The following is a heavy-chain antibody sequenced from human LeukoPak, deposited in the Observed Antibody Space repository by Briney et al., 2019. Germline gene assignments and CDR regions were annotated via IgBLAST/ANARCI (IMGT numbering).Heavy chain of an antibody. V-gene: IGHV3-74*01. CDR1: GFTFSSYW. D-gene: IGHD2-15*01. CDR3: ARDLFNCSGGSCYRGYYYYYGMDV. Sequence: GGSLRLSCAASGFTFSSYWMHWVRQAPGKGLVWVSRINSDGSSTSYADSVKGRFTISRDNAKNTLYLQMNSLRAEDTAVYYCARDLFNCSGGSCYRGYYYYYGMDVWGQGTTVTVSS. J-gene: IGHJ6*02. CDR2: INSDGSST.